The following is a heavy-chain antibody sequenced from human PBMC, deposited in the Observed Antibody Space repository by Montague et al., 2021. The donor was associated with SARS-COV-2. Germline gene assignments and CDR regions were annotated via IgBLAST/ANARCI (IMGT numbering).Heavy chain of an antibody. CDR1: RFSFSSYR. V-gene: IGHV3-7*01. Sequence: SLSLSFSASRFSFSSYRMTWIRQAPGKGPEWVATIDRDEYEVYYVDSVKGRFTISRDNARNSLYLQLTSLRGEDTAVYYCARGGRGTSYYWEYWGQGTLVTVSS. CDR2: IDRDEYEV. J-gene: IGHJ4*02. D-gene: IGHD2-2*01. CDR3: ARGGRGTSYYWEY.